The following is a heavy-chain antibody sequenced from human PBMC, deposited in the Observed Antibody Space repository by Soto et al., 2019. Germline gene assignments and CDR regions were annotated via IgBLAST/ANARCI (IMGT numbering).Heavy chain of an antibody. J-gene: IGHJ5*02. D-gene: IGHD3-16*01. CDR1: GGSISSNDFY. CDR2: IYYSGNT. CDR3: ARVHWVMREMWFDP. Sequence: PSETLSLTCIVSGGSISSNDFYWSWIRQHPGKGLEWIGYIYYSGNTYYNPSLKSRVTILVDTSKNQFSLKLSSVTAADTAVYYCARVHWVMREMWFDPWGQGTLVTVSS. V-gene: IGHV4-31*03.